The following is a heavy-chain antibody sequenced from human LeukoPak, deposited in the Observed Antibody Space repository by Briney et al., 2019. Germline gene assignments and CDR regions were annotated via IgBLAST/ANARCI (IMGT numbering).Heavy chain of an antibody. CDR1: LGSLSRGGYY. CDR2: IYYSGST. V-gene: IGHV4-31*03. J-gene: IGHJ6*02. D-gene: IGHD1-26*01. CDR3: AREEWEPPYYYYGMDV. Sequence: NPSQTLSLTPTVSLGSLSRGGYYWSWIRQHPGKGLEWIGYIYYSGSTYYNPSLKSRVTLSVDTSKNQYSLKLSSVTAADTAVYYCAREEWEPPYYYYGMDVWGQGTTVTVSS.